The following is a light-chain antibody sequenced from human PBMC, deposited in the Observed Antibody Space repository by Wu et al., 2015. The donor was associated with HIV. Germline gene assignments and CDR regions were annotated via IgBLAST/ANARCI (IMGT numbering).Light chain of an antibody. Sequence: EIVMTQSPATLSVSPGERATLSCRASQRVSSNLAWSQQQQPGQPPRLLIYGAFNRATGIPGRFSGSGSGTDFTLTISSLEPEDFATYYCQQLNSYSWTFGQGTKVEI. J-gene: IGKJ1*01. CDR2: GAF. V-gene: IGKV3D-15*01. CDR3: QQLNSYSWT. CDR1: QRVSSN.